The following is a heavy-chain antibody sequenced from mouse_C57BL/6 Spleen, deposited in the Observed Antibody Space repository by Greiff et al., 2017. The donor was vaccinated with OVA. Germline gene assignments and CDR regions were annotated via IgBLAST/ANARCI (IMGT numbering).Heavy chain of an antibody. CDR3: AKAYDYDGYFDV. Sequence: VQLQQSGPGLVQPSQSLSITCTVSGFSLTSYGVHWVRQSPGKGLEWLGVLWRGGSTDYIAAFLSRLSITKDNSKSQVFFKMNSLQADDTAIYYCAKAYDYDGYFDVWGTGTTVTVSS. J-gene: IGHJ1*03. CDR1: GFSLTSYG. CDR2: LWRGGST. V-gene: IGHV2-5*01. D-gene: IGHD2-4*01.